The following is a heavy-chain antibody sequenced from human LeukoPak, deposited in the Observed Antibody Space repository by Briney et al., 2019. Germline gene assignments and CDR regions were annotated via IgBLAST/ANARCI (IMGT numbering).Heavy chain of an antibody. CDR3: ARGMIGKYYFDY. J-gene: IGHJ4*02. V-gene: IGHV4-30-4*01. CDR2: IYYSGST. CDR1: GGSISSGDYY. D-gene: IGHD3-22*01. Sequence: SETLSLTRTVSGGSISSGDYYWSWIRQPPGKGLEWIGYIYYSGSTYYNPSLKSRVTISVDTSKNQFSLKLSSVTAADTAVYYCARGMIGKYYFDYWGQGTLVTVSS.